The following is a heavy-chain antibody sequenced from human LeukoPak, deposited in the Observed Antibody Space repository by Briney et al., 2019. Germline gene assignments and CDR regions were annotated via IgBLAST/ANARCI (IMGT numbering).Heavy chain of an antibody. CDR1: GGSISSSNW. J-gene: IGHJ4*02. CDR3: ARDGGAGY. Sequence: SETLSLTCAVAGGSISSSNWWSCVRQPPGKGLEWIGEIYHSGSTNYNPSLKSLVTISVDKYKNQFSPKLTSVTDADTAVYYCARDGGAGYWGEGKLVTVSS. D-gene: IGHD3-3*01. CDR2: IYHSGST. V-gene: IGHV4-4*02.